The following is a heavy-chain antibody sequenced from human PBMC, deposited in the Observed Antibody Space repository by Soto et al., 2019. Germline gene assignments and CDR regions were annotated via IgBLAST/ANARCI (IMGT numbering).Heavy chain of an antibody. CDR3: GSTRSGPSTAVGH. Sequence: ASVKVSCKASVFSVDTTYCIHWVRRAPGQGLEWMGSINPNSGDTNYAQNFQGRVTMTRDTSISTAYMEVSSLTSDDTAVYYCGSTRSGPSTAVGHWGHGTVVTVSS. D-gene: IGHD2-15*01. J-gene: IGHJ4*01. CDR2: INPNSGDT. CDR1: VFSVDTTYC. V-gene: IGHV1-2*02.